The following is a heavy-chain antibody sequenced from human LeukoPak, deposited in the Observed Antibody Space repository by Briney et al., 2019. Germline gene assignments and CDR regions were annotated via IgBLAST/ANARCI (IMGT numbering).Heavy chain of an antibody. CDR2: ISDSGGYT. CDR3: AKRSYYGSGALDY. J-gene: IGHJ4*02. V-gene: IGHV3-23*01. D-gene: IGHD3-10*01. Sequence: GGSLRLSCAASGFSFSTYAMSWVRQAPGKGLEWVSVISDSGGYTYYADSVKGRFTISRDNSKSTLYLQMNSLRAEDTAVYYCAKRSYYGSGALDYWGQGTLVTISS. CDR1: GFSFSTYA.